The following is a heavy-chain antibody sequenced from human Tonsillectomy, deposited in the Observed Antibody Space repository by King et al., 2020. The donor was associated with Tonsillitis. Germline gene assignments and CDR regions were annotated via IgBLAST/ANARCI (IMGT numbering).Heavy chain of an antibody. D-gene: IGHD1-1*01. CDR1: GFTFDEYA. CDR2: INWNGGST. CDR3: ASDSSRTTGHDYFDY. V-gene: IGHV3-20*04. J-gene: IGHJ4*02. Sequence: VQLVESGGGVVRPGGSLRLSCAASGFTFDEYAMSWVRQAPGKGLEWGSGINWNGGSTGYADSVKGRFTISRDNAKNSLYLQMNSLRAADTALYYCASDSSRTTGHDYFDYWGQGTLVTVSS.